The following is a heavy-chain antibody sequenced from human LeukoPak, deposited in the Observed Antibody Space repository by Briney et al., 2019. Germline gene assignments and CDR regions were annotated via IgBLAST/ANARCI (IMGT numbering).Heavy chain of an antibody. CDR2: INPNSGGT. CDR1: GYTFTGYY. J-gene: IGHJ6*02. V-gene: IGHV1-2*04. Sequence: ASVKVSCKASGYTFTGYYMHWVRQAPGQGLEWMGWINPNSGGTNYAQKFQGWVTMTRDTSISTAYMELSRLRSDDTAVYYCARATIKTPPTHYYYYGMDVWGQGTTVTVSS. CDR3: ARATIKTPPTHYYYYGMDV. D-gene: IGHD2-2*01.